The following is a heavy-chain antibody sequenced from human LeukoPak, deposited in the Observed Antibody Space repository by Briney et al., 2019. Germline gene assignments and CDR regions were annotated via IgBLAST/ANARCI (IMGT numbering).Heavy chain of an antibody. CDR1: GFTFNTYT. Sequence: GGSLRLSCAASGFTFNTYTMNWVRQAPGKGLEWVSYISGSSGIIDYADSVKGRFTISRDNAKNSLYLQMNSLRAEDMAVYYCARGESIAAAGTVDYWGQGTLVTVSS. J-gene: IGHJ4*02. CDR3: ARGESIAAAGTVDY. V-gene: IGHV3-21*05. D-gene: IGHD6-13*01. CDR2: ISGSSGII.